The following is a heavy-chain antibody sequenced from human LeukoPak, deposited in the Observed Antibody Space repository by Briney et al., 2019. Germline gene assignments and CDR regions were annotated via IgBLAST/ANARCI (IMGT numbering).Heavy chain of an antibody. V-gene: IGHV3-30-3*01. CDR1: GFTFSTYA. CDR2: ISYDGSNK. J-gene: IGHJ4*02. D-gene: IGHD6-13*01. CDR3: ARDNGMGSSTWYSVVGY. Sequence: PGGSLRLSCAASGFTFSTYAMQWVRQAPGKGLEGVAVISYDGSNKYYADSVKGRFTISRDNSRNTLYLEMNSLRAEDSAVYYCARDNGMGSSTWYSVVGYWGQGTLVTVSS.